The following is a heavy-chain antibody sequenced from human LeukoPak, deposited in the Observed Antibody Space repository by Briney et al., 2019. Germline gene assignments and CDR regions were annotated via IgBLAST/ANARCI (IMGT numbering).Heavy chain of an antibody. V-gene: IGHV3-23*01. D-gene: IGHD2-2*01. CDR3: ATPRGVDVVAPRPFDY. CDR1: GFTFSSYA. CDR2: ISGSGGST. Sequence: GGSLRLSCAASGFTFSSYARSWVRQAPGKGLEWVSAISGSGGSTYYADSVKGRFTISRDNSKNTLYLQMNSLRAEDTAVYYCATPRGVDVVAPRPFDYWGQGTLVTVSS. J-gene: IGHJ4*02.